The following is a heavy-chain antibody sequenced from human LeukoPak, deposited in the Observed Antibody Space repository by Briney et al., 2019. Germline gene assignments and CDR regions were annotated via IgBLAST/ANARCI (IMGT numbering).Heavy chain of an antibody. Sequence: SETLSLTCTVSGGSISSHYWSWIRQPPGKGLEWIGYIYYSGSTNYNPSLKSRVTISVDTSKYQLSLKLSSVTAADTAVYYCARGPLFDYWGQGTLVTVSS. CDR3: ARGPLFDY. D-gene: IGHD3-10*02. J-gene: IGHJ4*02. CDR2: IYYSGST. V-gene: IGHV4-59*11. CDR1: GGSISSHY.